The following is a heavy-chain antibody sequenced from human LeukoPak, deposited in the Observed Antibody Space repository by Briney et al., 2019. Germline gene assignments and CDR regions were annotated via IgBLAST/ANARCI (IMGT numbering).Heavy chain of an antibody. CDR1: GFTFSSYS. V-gene: IGHV3-21*01. J-gene: IGHJ4*02. D-gene: IGHD3-22*01. CDR2: ISSSSSYI. Sequence: GGSPRLSCAASGFTFSSYSMNWVRQAPGKGLEWVSSISSSSSYIYYADSVKGRFTISRDNAKNSLYLQMNSLRAEDTAVYYCARDSYDSSGYFDYWGQGTLVTVSS. CDR3: ARDSYDSSGYFDY.